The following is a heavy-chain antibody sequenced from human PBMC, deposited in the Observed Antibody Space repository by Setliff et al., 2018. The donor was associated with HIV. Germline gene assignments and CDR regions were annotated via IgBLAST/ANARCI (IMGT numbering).Heavy chain of an antibody. J-gene: IGHJ6*03. D-gene: IGHD3-10*01. CDR1: GGSISSSSYY. CDR2: IYYSGSA. Sequence: SETLSLTCTVSGGSISSSSYYWGWIRQPPGKGLEWIGSIYYSGSAYYSPSLKSRVTISVDTSKNQFSLKLSSVTAADTAVYYCARDRRGYYYGSGSCYMDVWGTGTTVTVSS. CDR3: ARDRRGYYYGSGSCYMDV. V-gene: IGHV4-39*02.